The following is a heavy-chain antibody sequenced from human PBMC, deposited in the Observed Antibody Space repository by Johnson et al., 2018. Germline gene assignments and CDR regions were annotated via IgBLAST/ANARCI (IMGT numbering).Heavy chain of an antibody. CDR2: ISGSGGST. D-gene: IGHD1-1*01. CDR3: AKDRLLRDLNDPSFYYYYYGMDV. J-gene: IGHJ6*02. V-gene: IGHV3-23*04. Sequence: VQLVQSGGGLVQPGGSLRLSCAASGFTFSSYAMSWVRQAPGKGLEWVSAISGSGGSTYYADSVKGRFTISRDNSKNTLYLQMNRLRAEDTAVYYCAKDRLLRDLNDPSFYYYYYGMDVGGQGTTVTVSS. CDR1: GFTFSSYA.